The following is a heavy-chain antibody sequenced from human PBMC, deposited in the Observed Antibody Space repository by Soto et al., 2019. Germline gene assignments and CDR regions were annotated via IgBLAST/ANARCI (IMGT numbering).Heavy chain of an antibody. CDR2: ISSSSSTI. V-gene: IGHV3-48*02. J-gene: IGHJ5*02. CDR1: GFTFSSNS. CDR3: PRVIWSGHLTSDL. Sequence: EVQVVESGGGLVQPGGSLRLSCAASGFTFSSNSMNWVRQAPGKGREWISNISSSSSTIYADSVKGRFTISRDNAKNLLYLQMNSLTDEDTAVYYCPRVIWSGHLTSDLWGQGTLVTVSS. D-gene: IGHD3-3*01.